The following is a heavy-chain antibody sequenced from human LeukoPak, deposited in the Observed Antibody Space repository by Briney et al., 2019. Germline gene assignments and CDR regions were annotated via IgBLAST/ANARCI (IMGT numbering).Heavy chain of an antibody. Sequence: ASVKVSCKASGYTFTSYDINWVRQATGQGLEWMGWMNPNSGNTGYAQKFQGRVTITRNTSISTAYMELSRLKSDDTAVYYCARGPSDILTGFPFDFWGQGTLVTVSS. J-gene: IGHJ4*02. D-gene: IGHD3-9*01. CDR1: GYTFTSYD. CDR2: MNPNSGNT. V-gene: IGHV1-8*03. CDR3: ARGPSDILTGFPFDF.